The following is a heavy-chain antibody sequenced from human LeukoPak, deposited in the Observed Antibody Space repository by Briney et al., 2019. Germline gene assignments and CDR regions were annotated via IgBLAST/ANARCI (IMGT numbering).Heavy chain of an antibody. CDR1: GYTFTTYG. Sequence: EASVKVSCKASGYTFTTYGVSWVRQAPGQGLEWMGWISGYDGNTNYAQKLRGRVTLTTDTSTSTAYMELRSLRSDDTAVYYCARGVAVTDEYYFDYWGQGTLVTVSS. D-gene: IGHD2-21*02. CDR3: ARGVAVTDEYYFDY. J-gene: IGHJ4*02. CDR2: ISGYDGNT. V-gene: IGHV1-18*01.